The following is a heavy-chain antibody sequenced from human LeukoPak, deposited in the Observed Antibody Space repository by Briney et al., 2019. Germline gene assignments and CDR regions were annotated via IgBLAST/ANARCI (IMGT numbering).Heavy chain of an antibody. CDR1: GFTFSSYA. CDR2: ISYDGSNK. CDR3: AKDWNKLLCGAIDY. D-gene: IGHD2-2*01. V-gene: IGHV3-30*18. Sequence: GGSLRLSCAASGFTFSSYAMSWVRQAPGKGLEWVAVISYDGSNKYYADSVKGRFTISRDNSKNTLYLQMNSLRAEDTAVYYCAKDWNKLLCGAIDYWGQGTLVTVSS. J-gene: IGHJ4*02.